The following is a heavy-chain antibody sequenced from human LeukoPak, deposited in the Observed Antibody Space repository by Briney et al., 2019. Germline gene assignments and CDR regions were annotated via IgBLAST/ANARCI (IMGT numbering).Heavy chain of an antibody. CDR2: ISYDGSNK. V-gene: IGHV3-30*18. J-gene: IGHJ4*02. D-gene: IGHD6-13*01. CDR3: AKDLSIAAAGIDY. CDR1: GFTFSSYG. Sequence: GGSLRLSCAASGFTFSSYGMHWVRQAPGKGLEWVAVISYDGSNKYYADSVKGRFTISKDNSKNTLYLQMNSLRAEDTAVYYCAKDLSIAAAGIDYWGQGTLVTVSS.